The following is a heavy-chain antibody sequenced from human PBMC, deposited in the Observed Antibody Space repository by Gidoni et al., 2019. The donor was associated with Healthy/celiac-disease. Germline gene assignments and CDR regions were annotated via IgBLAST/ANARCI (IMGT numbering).Heavy chain of an antibody. CDR1: GYTFTSYG. J-gene: IGHJ6*02. D-gene: IGHD2-8*01. Sequence: QVQLVQSGAEVKKPGASVKVSCKASGYTFTSYGISWVRQAPGQGLEWMGWISAYNGNTNYAQKLQGRVTMTTDTSTSTAYMELRSLRSDDTAVYYCARDRVLMVYAISSDYYYGMDVWGQGTTVTVSS. CDR3: ARDRVLMVYAISSDYYYGMDV. CDR2: ISAYNGNT. V-gene: IGHV1-18*04.